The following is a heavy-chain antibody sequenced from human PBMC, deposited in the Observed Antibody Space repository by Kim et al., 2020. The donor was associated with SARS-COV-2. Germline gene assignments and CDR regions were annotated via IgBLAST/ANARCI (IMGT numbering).Heavy chain of an antibody. D-gene: IGHD3-10*01. V-gene: IGHV3-33*01. CDR3: ARGGGLWFGDRRGDY. CDR1: GFTFSSYG. J-gene: IGHJ4*02. Sequence: GGSLRLSCAASGFTFSSYGMHWVRQAPGKGLEWVAVIWYDGSNKYYADSVKGRFTISRDNSKNTLYLQMNSLRAEDTAVYYCARGGGLWFGDRRGDYWGQGTLVTVSS. CDR2: IWYDGSNK.